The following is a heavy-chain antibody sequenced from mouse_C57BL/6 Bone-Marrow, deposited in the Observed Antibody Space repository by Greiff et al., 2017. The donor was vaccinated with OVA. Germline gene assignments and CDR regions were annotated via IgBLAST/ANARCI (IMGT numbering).Heavy chain of an antibody. CDR1: GYTFTEYT. Sequence: QVQLKQSGAELVKPGASVKLSCKASGYTFTEYTIHWVKQRSGQGLEWIGWFYPGSGSIQYNEKFKDTATLTADNSSSPVYMELRQLTSEDSAVYVCARHDEASDGYYVAWFAYWGQGTLVTVSA. D-gene: IGHD2-3*01. CDR3: ARHDEASDGYYVAWFAY. V-gene: IGHV1-62-2*01. J-gene: IGHJ3*01. CDR2: FYPGSGSI.